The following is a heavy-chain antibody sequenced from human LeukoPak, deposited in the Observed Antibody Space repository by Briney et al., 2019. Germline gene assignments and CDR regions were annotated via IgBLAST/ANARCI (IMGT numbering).Heavy chain of an antibody. CDR1: GFTFSSYS. CDR3: ARGRTVRGVIGFDY. D-gene: IGHD3-10*01. V-gene: IGHV3-21*01. Sequence: GGSLRLSCAASGFTFSSYSMNWVRQAPGKGLEWVSSISSSSYIYYADSVKGRFTISRDNAKNSLYLQMNSLRAEDTAVYYCARGRTVRGVIGFDYWGQGTLVTVSS. J-gene: IGHJ4*02. CDR2: ISSSSYI.